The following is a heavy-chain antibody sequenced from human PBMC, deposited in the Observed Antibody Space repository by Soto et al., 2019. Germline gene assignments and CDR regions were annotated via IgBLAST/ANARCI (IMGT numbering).Heavy chain of an antibody. Sequence: GGSLRLSCAASGFTFNNYAMSWVRQAPGKGLEWVSAISGNGISTYYADSVRGRFTISRDNSENTLFLQMNRLRADDTAVYYCAKDWGDYDFWSGYPYFDYWGQGTLVTVSS. V-gene: IGHV3-23*01. CDR1: GFTFNNYA. CDR3: AKDWGDYDFWSGYPYFDY. J-gene: IGHJ4*02. D-gene: IGHD3-3*01. CDR2: ISGNGIST.